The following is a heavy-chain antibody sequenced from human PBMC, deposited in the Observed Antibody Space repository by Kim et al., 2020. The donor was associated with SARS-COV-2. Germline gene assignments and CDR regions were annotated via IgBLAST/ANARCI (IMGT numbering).Heavy chain of an antibody. CDR1: GGSISSGGYY. D-gene: IGHD3-22*01. J-gene: IGHJ3*02. CDR2: IYYSGST. Sequence: SETLSLTCTVSGGSISSGGYYWSWIRQHPGKGLEWIGYIYYSGSTYYNPFLKSRVTISVDTSKNQFSLKLSSVTAADTAVYYCARAGITMIVVNAFDIWGQGTMVTVSS. V-gene: IGHV4-31*03. CDR3: ARAGITMIVVNAFDI.